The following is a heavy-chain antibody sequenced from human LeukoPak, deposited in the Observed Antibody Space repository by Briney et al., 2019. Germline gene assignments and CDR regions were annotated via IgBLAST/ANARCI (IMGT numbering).Heavy chain of an antibody. CDR2: IYTSGST. Sequence: PSETLSLTCTASGGSISSYYCSWIRQPAGKGLEWIGRIYTSGSTNYNPSLKSRVTMSVDTSKNQFSLKLSSVTAADTAVYYCAREYSSGWYFFDYWGQGTLVTVSS. CDR1: GGSISSYY. V-gene: IGHV4-4*07. CDR3: AREYSSGWYFFDY. J-gene: IGHJ4*02. D-gene: IGHD6-19*01.